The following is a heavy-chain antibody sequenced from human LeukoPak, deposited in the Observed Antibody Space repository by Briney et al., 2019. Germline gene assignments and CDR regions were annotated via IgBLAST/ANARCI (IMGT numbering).Heavy chain of an antibody. Sequence: GASVKVSCKASGGTFSSYAISWVRQAPGQGLEWMGGIIPIFGTANYAQKFQGRVTITADKSTSTAYMELSSLRSEDTAVYYCARDPLYGDYVRGAVGYFDYWGQGTLVTVSS. CDR2: IIPIFGTA. J-gene: IGHJ4*02. V-gene: IGHV1-69*06. CDR3: ARDPLYGDYVRGAVGYFDY. D-gene: IGHD4-17*01. CDR1: GGTFSSYA.